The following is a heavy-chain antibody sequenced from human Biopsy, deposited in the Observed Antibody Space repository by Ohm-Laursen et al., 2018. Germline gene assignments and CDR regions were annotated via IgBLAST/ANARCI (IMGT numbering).Heavy chain of an antibody. Sequence: SVTLSLTCGVYGGSFSGYYCSWIRQPPGKGLEWIGEINDSGRTNYNPSLRSRVTFSVEASKNQFSLKLSSVTAADTAVYYCARGTNYYGSGRNRHWFDPWGQGTQVTVSS. J-gene: IGHJ5*02. CDR3: ARGTNYYGSGRNRHWFDP. CDR1: GGSFSGYY. CDR2: INDSGRT. V-gene: IGHV4-34*01. D-gene: IGHD3-10*01.